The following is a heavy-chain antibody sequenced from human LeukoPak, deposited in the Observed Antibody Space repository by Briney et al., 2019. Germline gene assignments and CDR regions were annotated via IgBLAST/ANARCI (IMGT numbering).Heavy chain of an antibody. D-gene: IGHD6-13*01. CDR3: ARVAVQQLEMYYFDY. V-gene: IGHV1-2*02. J-gene: IGHJ4*02. CDR2: INPNSGGT. Sequence: EASVKVSCKASGYTSTGYYMHWVRQAPGQGLEWMGWINPNSGGTNYAQKFQGRVTMTRDKSISTVYMELSSLRSDDTAVYYCARVAVQQLEMYYFDYWGQGTPVTVSS. CDR1: GYTSTGYY.